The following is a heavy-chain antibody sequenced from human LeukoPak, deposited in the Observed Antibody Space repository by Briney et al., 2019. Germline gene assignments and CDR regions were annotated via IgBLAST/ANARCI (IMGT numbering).Heavy chain of an antibody. CDR2: ISSSSYI. CDR3: AREDYYYDSSGYTYYFDY. J-gene: IGHJ4*02. D-gene: IGHD3-22*01. V-gene: IGHV3-21*01. Sequence: GGPLRLSCAASGFTFSSYSMNWVRQAPGKGLEWVSSISSSSYIYYADSVKGRFTISRDNAKNSLYLQMNSLRAEDTAVYYCAREDYYYDSSGYTYYFDYWGQGTLVTVSS. CDR1: GFTFSSYS.